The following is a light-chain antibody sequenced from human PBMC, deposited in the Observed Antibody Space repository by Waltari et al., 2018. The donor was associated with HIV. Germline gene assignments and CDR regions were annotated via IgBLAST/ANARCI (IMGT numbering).Light chain of an antibody. J-gene: IGLJ1*01. CDR1: SSNIGSNT. CDR3: AAWDDSLNGYV. CDR2: SNN. V-gene: IGLV1-44*01. Sequence: QSVLTQPPSASGTHGQRVTISCSGSSSNIGSNTVNWYQQLPGTAPKLIIYSNNQLPSGVPDRFSGSKSGTSASLAISGLQSEDEADYYCAAWDDSLNGYVFGTGTKVTVL.